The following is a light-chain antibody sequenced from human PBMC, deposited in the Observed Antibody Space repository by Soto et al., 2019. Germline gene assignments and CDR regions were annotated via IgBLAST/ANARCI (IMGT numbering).Light chain of an antibody. CDR1: QRISSY. V-gene: IGKV1-39*01. J-gene: IGKJ2*01. CDR3: QQSYSTPDT. Sequence: DTQMTQSPSSLSASVGDTVTITCRASQRISSYLNWYQQKPGKAPKFLIYAASSLQSGVPSRFSASGSGTDFTLTISSLQPEDFATYYCQQSYSTPDTFGQGTKLEIK. CDR2: AAS.